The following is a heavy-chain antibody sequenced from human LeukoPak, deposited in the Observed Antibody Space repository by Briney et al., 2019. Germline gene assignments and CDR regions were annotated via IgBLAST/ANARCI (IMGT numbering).Heavy chain of an antibody. J-gene: IGHJ4*02. CDR3: ARTYSRRSYSEY. CDR1: GYRFPSYW. V-gene: IGHV5-51*01. Sequence: GGALKIPCKCSGYRFPSYWIGGVRPMPGKGVDWMGIIYPGDSDTRYSPSYQGQVTISADKSIRTAYLQWSSLTASDTDRYFFARTYSRRSYSEYWGEGTLLTVPS. D-gene: IGHD6-13*01. CDR2: IYPGDSDT.